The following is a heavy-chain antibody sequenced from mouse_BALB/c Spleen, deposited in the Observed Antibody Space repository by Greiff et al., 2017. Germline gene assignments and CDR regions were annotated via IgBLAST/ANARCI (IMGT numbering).Heavy chain of an antibody. J-gene: IGHJ3*01. CDR2: IDPENGDT. D-gene: IGHD2-14*01. CDR3: NGHRYGFAY. CDR1: GFNIKDYY. Sequence: EGQLQQSGAELVRSGASVKLSCTASGFNIKDYYMHWVKQRPEQGLEWIGWIDPENGDTEYAPKFQGKATMTADTSSNTAYLQLSSLTSEDTAVYYCNGHRYGFAYWGQGTLVTVSA. V-gene: IGHV14-4*02.